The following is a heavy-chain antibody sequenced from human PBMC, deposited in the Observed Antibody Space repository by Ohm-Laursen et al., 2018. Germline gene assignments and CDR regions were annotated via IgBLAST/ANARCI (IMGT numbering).Heavy chain of an antibody. J-gene: IGHJ4*02. CDR2: INHSGRT. Sequence: SETLSLTCSVYGGSFSGYDWSWIRQPPGKGLEWIGEINHSGRTNYNPSLKSRVIISVDTSKNQVSLRMSPVTAADTAVYYCAGRGYWGQGTLVTVSS. CDR3: AGRGY. V-gene: IGHV4-34*01. CDR1: GGSFSGYD.